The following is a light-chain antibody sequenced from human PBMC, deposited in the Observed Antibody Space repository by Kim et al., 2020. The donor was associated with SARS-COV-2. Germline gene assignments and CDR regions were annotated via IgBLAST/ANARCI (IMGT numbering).Light chain of an antibody. V-gene: IGKV1-39*01. J-gene: IGKJ4*01. CDR2: AAS. Sequence: ASTGDRVTITCRSSQTISTYVNWYQQKPGKPPKLLIYAASSLQSGVPLRFTGRGSGTEFSLSISSLQPEDFAIYYYQQSYSTPLTFGGGTKVDIK. CDR1: QTISTY. CDR3: QQSYSTPLT.